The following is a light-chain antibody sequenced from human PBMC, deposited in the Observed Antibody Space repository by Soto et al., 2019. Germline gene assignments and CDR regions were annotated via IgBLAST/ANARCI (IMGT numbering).Light chain of an antibody. CDR1: QSVSSSY. Sequence: EIVLTQSPGTLSLSPGERATLSCRASQSVSSSYLAWYQQKPGQAPRLLIYGASGRATGIPDRFSGSGSGTDFTLTISRREPEDFAVYYCQQYGSSPLFTFGPGTKVDIK. CDR3: QQYGSSPLFT. V-gene: IGKV3-20*01. J-gene: IGKJ3*01. CDR2: GAS.